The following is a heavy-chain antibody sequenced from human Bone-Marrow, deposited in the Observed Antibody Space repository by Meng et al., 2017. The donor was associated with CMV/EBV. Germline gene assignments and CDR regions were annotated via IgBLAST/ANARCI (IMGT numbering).Heavy chain of an antibody. V-gene: IGHV3-66*02. CDR3: AAWTYQIYYYYYGMDV. J-gene: IGHJ6*02. Sequence: GGSLRFSCAASGFTVSSNYMSWVRQAPGKGLEWVSIIYSGGSTYYADSVKGRFTISRDNSKNTLYLQMNSLRAGDTAVYYCAAWTYQIYYYYYGMDVWGQGTTVTVSS. CDR2: IYSGGST. CDR1: GFTVSSNY. D-gene: IGHD3/OR15-3a*01.